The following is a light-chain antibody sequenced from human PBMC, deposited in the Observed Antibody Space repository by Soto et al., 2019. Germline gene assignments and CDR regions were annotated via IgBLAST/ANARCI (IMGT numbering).Light chain of an antibody. V-gene: IGKV4-1*01. J-gene: IGKJ1*01. CDR2: WAS. CDR3: QQYFSFPWT. Sequence: DIVMTQSPDSLAVSLGERATINCKSSQSVLYSSNNKNYIAWYQQRPGQPPNLLIYWASTRESGVPDRFSGSGSGTDFTRTISSLQAEDGAIYYCQQYFSFPWTFGQGTKVEIK. CDR1: QSVLYSSNNKNY.